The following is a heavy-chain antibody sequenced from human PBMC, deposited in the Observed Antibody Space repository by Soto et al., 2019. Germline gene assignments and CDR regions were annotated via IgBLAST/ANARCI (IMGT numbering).Heavy chain of an antibody. Sequence: QLQLQESGPGLVKPSATLSLTCPVSGGSISSSSYYWGWIRQPPGKGLEWIGSIYYSGSTYYNPSLKSRVTISVDTSKNQFSLKRSSVTAADTAVYYCARLPNYYDSSGRPVGWFDPWGQGTLVTVSS. J-gene: IGHJ5*02. V-gene: IGHV4-39*01. D-gene: IGHD3-22*01. CDR3: ARLPNYYDSSGRPVGWFDP. CDR2: IYYSGST. CDR1: GGSISSSSYY.